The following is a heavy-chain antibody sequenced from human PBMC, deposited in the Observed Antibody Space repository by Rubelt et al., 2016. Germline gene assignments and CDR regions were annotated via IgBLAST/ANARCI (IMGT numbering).Heavy chain of an antibody. Sequence: QVQLQQWGAGLLKPSETLSLTCAVYGGSFSGYYWSWIRQPPGKGLEWIGYIFYSGTTDYNPSLKSRVTISVDMSKNHFSLELSSVTAADTAVYYCARSYDSSKWFDPWGQGTLVTVSS. D-gene: IGHD3-22*01. CDR2: IFYSGTT. V-gene: IGHV4-34*12. CDR3: ARSYDSSKWFDP. J-gene: IGHJ5*02. CDR1: GGSFSGYY.